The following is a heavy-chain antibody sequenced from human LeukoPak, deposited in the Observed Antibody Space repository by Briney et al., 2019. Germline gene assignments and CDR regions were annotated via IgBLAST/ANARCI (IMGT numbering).Heavy chain of an antibody. CDR2: IKSKTNGETR. CDR1: GFTLSNAW. Sequence: PGGSLRLSCAASGFTLSNAWMDWVRQAPGKGLEWVGLIKSKTNGETRDYAAPVKGRFTISRDDSDNTLYLQMNSLKTEDTAVYYCTTYAVLRFLEWRLQGVWGKGTTVTVSS. CDR3: TTYAVLRFLEWRLQGV. J-gene: IGHJ6*04. V-gene: IGHV3-15*01. D-gene: IGHD3-3*01.